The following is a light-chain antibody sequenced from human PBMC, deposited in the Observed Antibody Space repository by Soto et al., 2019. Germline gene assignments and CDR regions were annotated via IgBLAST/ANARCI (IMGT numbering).Light chain of an antibody. V-gene: IGLV1-47*01. J-gene: IGLJ2*01. CDR3: AAWDDSLRVL. CDR2: TNN. Sequence: QSVLTQPPSASGTPGQRVTISCSGSSSNIGSNYVYWYQQLPGTAPKLLIYTNNQRPSGVPDRFSGSKSGTSASLAISGPRSEDEADYYCAAWDDSLRVLFGGGTKLTVL. CDR1: SSNIGSNY.